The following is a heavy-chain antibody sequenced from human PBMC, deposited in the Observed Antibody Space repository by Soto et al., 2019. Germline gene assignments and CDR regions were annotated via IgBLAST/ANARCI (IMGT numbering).Heavy chain of an antibody. CDR1: GFTFSDYY. J-gene: IGHJ4*02. Sequence: QVQLVESGGGLVKPGGSLRLSCAASGFTFSDYYMSWIRQDPGKGLEWGSFISRSGSTIYYADPVKGRFTISRDNTKNSLYLQMNSLRAEDTAVYYCARDQGLVTLNFDYWGQGTLVTVSS. D-gene: IGHD3-9*01. CDR2: ISRSGSTI. CDR3: ARDQGLVTLNFDY. V-gene: IGHV3-11*01.